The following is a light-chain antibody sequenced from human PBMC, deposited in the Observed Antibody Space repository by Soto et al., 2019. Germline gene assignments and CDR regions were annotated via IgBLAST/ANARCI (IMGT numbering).Light chain of an antibody. CDR1: QNIRSN. Sequence: EIVMTQSPGTLSVSPGERATLSCRASQNIRSNLAWYQQKPGQAPRLLIYGASIRATGIPARFSGSRSGTDFTLTIDRLEPKDFAVYYCQLYGSSSITFGQGTRLEIK. V-gene: IGKV3-20*01. J-gene: IGKJ5*01. CDR2: GAS. CDR3: QLYGSSSIT.